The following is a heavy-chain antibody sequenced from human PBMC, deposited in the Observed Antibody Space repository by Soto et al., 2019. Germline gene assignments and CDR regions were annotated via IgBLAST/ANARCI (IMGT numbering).Heavy chain of an antibody. CDR1: GYTFTSYY. J-gene: IGHJ4*02. V-gene: IGHV1-46*01. D-gene: IGHD3-16*01. CDR3: ARDAGVSGELYY. CDR2: INPSGGST. Sequence: ASVKVSCKASGYTFTSYYMHWVRQAPGQGLEWMGIINPSGGSTNYAQKLQGRVTMTTDTSTSTAYMELRSLRSDDTAVYYCARDAGVSGELYYWGQGTLVTVSS.